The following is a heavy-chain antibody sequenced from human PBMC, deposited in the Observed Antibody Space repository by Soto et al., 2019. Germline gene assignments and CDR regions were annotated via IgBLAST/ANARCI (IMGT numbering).Heavy chain of an antibody. CDR3: ARDLVGATTEYFQH. J-gene: IGHJ1*01. V-gene: IGHV3-66*01. D-gene: IGHD1-26*01. Sequence: EVQLVESGGGLVQPGGSLRLSCAASGFSVSSNYMSWVRQAPGKGLEWVSVIYSGGGTYYADSVKGRFTISRDNSKNTLYLQMNSLRAEDTAVYYGARDLVGATTEYFQHWGQGTLVTVSS. CDR2: IYSGGGT. CDR1: GFSVSSNY.